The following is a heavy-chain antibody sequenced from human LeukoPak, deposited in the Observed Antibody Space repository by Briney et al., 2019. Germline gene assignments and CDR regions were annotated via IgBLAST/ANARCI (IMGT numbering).Heavy chain of an antibody. Sequence: SETLSLTCTVSGGSISSISYYWGWIRQPPGKGLEWIGSIYYSGSTYYNPSLKSRVTISVDTSKNQFSLKLSSVTAADTAVYYCARDLFDPWGQGTLVTVSS. CDR1: GGSISSISYY. CDR3: ARDLFDP. V-gene: IGHV4-39*07. J-gene: IGHJ5*02. CDR2: IYYSGST.